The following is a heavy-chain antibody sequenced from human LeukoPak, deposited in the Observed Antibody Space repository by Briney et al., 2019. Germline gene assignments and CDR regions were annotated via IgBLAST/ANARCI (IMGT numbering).Heavy chain of an antibody. CDR2: INWNGGST. CDR1: GFTFDDYG. CDR3: ARGLVGATTSYYFDY. Sequence: GGSLRLSCAASGFTFDDYGMSWVRQAPGEGLEWVSGINWNGGSTGYADSVKGRFTISRDNAKNSLYLQMNSLRAEDTALYYCARGLVGATTSYYFDYWGQGTLVTVSS. D-gene: IGHD1-26*01. V-gene: IGHV3-20*04. J-gene: IGHJ4*02.